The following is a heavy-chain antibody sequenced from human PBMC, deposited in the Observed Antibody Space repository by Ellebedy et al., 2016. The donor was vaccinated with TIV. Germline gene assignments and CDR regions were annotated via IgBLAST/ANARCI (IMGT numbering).Heavy chain of an antibody. CDR2: ITPSGGST. Sequence: ASVKVSCXASGYTFTGYYMHWVRQAPGQGLEWMGIITPSGGSTNYAQKFQGRVTLTRVTSTSTVYMELNSLRSDDTAVYFCARGPLRYSDFWGQGTLVTVSS. CDR3: ARGPLRYSDF. D-gene: IGHD3-9*01. V-gene: IGHV1-46*01. J-gene: IGHJ4*02. CDR1: GYTFTGYY.